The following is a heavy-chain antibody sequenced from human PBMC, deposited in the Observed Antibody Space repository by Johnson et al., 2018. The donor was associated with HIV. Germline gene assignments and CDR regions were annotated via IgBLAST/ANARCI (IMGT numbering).Heavy chain of an antibody. CDR2: IYSGGST. CDR3: ASTRTGWGAFDI. D-gene: IGHD6-19*01. CDR1: GFTVSSNY. J-gene: IGHJ3*02. Sequence: VQLVESGGGVVQPGRSLRLSCAASGFTVSSNYMSWVRQAPGKGLEWVSVIYSGGSTYYADSVKGRFTISRDNSKNTLYLQMNSLRAEDTAVYYCASTRTGWGAFDIWGQGTMVTVSS. V-gene: IGHV3-66*01.